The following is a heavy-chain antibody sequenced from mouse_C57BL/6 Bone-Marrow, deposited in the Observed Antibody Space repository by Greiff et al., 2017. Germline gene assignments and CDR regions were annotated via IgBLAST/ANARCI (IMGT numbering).Heavy chain of an antibody. Sequence: QVQLKQPGAELVMPGASVKLSCKASGYTFTSYWMHWVKQRPGQGLEWIGEIDPSDSYTNYNQKFKGKSTLTVDTSSSTAYMQLSSLTSEDSAVYYCARGGYYGSNFFDYWGQGTTLTVSS. CDR2: IDPSDSYT. J-gene: IGHJ2*01. D-gene: IGHD1-1*01. V-gene: IGHV1-69*01. CDR1: GYTFTSYW. CDR3: ARGGYYGSNFFDY.